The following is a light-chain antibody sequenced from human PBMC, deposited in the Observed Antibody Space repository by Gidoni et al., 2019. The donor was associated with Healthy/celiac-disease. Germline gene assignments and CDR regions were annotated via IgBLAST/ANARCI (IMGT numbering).Light chain of an antibody. Sequence: EIVCTQSPATLSLSPGERATLSCRASQSVSSYLAWYQQKPGQAPRLLIYEASNRAPGSPARCSGSGCGTAFTPTISSLEPEDFAVYYCQQRSNWRFTFGPGTKVDIK. CDR3: QQRSNWRFT. J-gene: IGKJ3*01. CDR1: QSVSSY. CDR2: EAS. V-gene: IGKV3-11*01.